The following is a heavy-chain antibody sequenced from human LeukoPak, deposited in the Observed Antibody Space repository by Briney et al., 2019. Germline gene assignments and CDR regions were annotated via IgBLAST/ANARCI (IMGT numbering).Heavy chain of an antibody. CDR1: GGSFSGYY. J-gene: IGHJ6*02. CDR2: INHSGST. D-gene: IGHD6-13*01. V-gene: IGHV4-34*01. CDR3: ARGTAAGINYYYGMDV. Sequence: SETLSLTCAVYGGSFSGYYWSWIRQPPGKGLEWIGEINHSGSTNYNPSLKSRVTISVDTSKNQFSLKLSSVTAADTAVYYCARGTAAGINYYYGMDVWGQGTTVTVSS.